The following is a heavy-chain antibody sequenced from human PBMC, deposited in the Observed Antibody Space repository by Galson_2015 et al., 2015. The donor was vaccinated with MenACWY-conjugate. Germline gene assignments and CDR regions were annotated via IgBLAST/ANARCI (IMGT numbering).Heavy chain of an antibody. J-gene: IGHJ4*02. CDR1: GFTFTSSA. D-gene: IGHD3-22*01. Sequence: SVKVSCKASGFTFTSSAMQWVRQARGQRLEWIGWIVVGSGNTNYAQKFQERVTITRDMSTSTAYMELSSLRSEDTAVYYCAAQLAHYYDSSGYYDYWGQGTLVTVSS. V-gene: IGHV1-58*02. CDR3: AAQLAHYYDSSGYYDY. CDR2: IVVGSGNT.